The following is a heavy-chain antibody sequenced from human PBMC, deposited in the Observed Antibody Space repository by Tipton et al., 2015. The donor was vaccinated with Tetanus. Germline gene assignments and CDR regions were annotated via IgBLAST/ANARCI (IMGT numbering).Heavy chain of an antibody. V-gene: IGHV4-34*01. J-gene: IGHJ6*02. CDR2: INHSGST. CDR3: ARGEYNIVVVTRTYYYYGMDV. D-gene: IGHD2-21*02. CDR1: GGSFSGYY. Sequence: TLSLTCAVYGGSFSGYYWSWIRQPPGKGLEWIGEINHSGSTNYNPSLKSRVTISVDTSKNQFSLKLSSVTAADTAVYYCARGEYNIVVVTRTYYYYGMDVWGQGTTVTVSS.